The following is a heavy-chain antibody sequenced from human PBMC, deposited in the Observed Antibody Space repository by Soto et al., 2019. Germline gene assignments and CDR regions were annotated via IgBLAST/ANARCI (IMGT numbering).Heavy chain of an antibody. CDR1: GFTFDDYA. J-gene: IGHJ3*02. D-gene: IGHD1-26*01. CDR3: AQDISGRGVGAFDI. V-gene: IGHV3-9*01. CDR2: ISWNSGSI. Sequence: EVQLVESGGGLVQPGRSLRLSCAASGFTFDDYAMHWVRQAPGKGLEWVSGISWNSGSIGYADSVKGRFTISRDNAKNSLYLQMNSLRAEVTALYYCAQDISGRGVGAFDIWGQGTMVTVSS.